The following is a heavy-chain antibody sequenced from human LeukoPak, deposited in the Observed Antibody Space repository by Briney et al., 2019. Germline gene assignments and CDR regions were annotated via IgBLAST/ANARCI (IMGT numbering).Heavy chain of an antibody. V-gene: IGHV3-23*01. CDR1: GFTFSSYA. J-gene: IGHJ4*02. D-gene: IGHD6-19*01. CDR2: ISGSGGST. CDR3: AKSFLKSGWSEPYYFDY. Sequence: GGSLRLSCAASGFTFSSYAMSWVRQAPGKGLEWVSAISGSGGSTYYADSVKGRFTISRDNSKNTLYLQMNSLRAEDTAVYYCAKSFLKSGWSEPYYFDYWGQGTLVTVSS.